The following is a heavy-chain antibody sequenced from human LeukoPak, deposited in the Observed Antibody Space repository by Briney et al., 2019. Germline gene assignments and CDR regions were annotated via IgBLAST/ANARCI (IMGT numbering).Heavy chain of an antibody. CDR1: GGSFSGYY. V-gene: IGHV4-34*01. CDR2: INHSGST. CDR3: ARRNTIYYYYMDV. Sequence: KPSETLSLTCAVYGGSFSGYYWSWIRQPPGKGLEWIGEINHSGSTNYNPSLKSRVTISVDTSKNQFSLKLSSVTAADTAVYHCARRNTIYYYYMDVWGKGTTVTVSS. J-gene: IGHJ6*03. D-gene: IGHD3-9*01.